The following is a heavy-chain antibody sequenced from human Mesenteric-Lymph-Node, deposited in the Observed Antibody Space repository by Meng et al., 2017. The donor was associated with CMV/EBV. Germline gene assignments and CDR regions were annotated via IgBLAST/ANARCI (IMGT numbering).Heavy chain of an antibody. CDR2: ISSSSSYI. CDR1: GFTFSSYS. D-gene: IGHD2-15*01. CDR3: ARGRILLPMGV. V-gene: IGHV3-21*01. J-gene: IGHJ6*02. Sequence: GGSLRLSCAASGFTFSSYSMNWVRQAPGKGLEWVSSISSSSSYIYYADSVKGRFTISRDNAKNSLYLQMNSLRAEDTAVYYCARGRILLPMGVWGQGTTVTVSS.